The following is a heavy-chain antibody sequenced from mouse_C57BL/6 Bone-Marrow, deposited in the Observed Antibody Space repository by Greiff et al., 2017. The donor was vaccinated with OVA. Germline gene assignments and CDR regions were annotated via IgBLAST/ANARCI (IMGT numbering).Heavy chain of an antibody. Sequence: EVKVVESGEGLVKPGGSLKLSCAASGFTFSSYAMSWVRQTPEKRLEWVAYISSGGDYIYYADTVTGRFTISRDNARNTLYLQMSSLKSEDTAMYYCTRDTTVVASWYFDVWGTGTTVTVSS. CDR1: GFTFSSYA. CDR2: ISSGGDYI. D-gene: IGHD1-1*01. V-gene: IGHV5-9-1*02. J-gene: IGHJ1*03. CDR3: TRDTTVVASWYFDV.